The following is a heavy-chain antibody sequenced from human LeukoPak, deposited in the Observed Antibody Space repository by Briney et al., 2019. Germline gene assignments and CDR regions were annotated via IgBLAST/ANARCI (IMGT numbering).Heavy chain of an antibody. CDR2: ISSDGNKN. J-gene: IGHJ4*02. Sequence: GGSLRLSCVASGFTFSTYAMHWVRQAPGKGLEWVAFISSDGNKNYYEDSVKGRLTISRDNSKNTLFLQMSSLRPDDTAMYYCAKHDGPIVVVTAKLDYWGLGTLVTVSS. CDR1: GFTFSTYA. CDR3: AKHDGPIVVVTAKLDY. V-gene: IGHV3-30*18. D-gene: IGHD2-21*02.